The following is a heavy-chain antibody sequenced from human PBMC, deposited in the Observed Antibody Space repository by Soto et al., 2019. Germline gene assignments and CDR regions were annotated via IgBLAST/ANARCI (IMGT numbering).Heavy chain of an antibody. CDR3: TTDSYITIATVRFDY. V-gene: IGHV3-15*07. J-gene: IGHJ4*01. CDR1: GFTFNNAW. Sequence: GGSLRLSCVGSGFTFNNAWINWVGQAPGKGLGGVGRIKSKTDGGTTDFAATVKGRFAISRDDSKNMVYLQMNSLKTEDTAVYYCTTDSYITIATVRFDYWGHGTLVTVSS. D-gene: IGHD2-2*02. CDR2: IKSKTDGGTT.